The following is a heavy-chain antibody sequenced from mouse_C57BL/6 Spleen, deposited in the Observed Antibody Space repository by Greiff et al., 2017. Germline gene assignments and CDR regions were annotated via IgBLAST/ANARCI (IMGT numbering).Heavy chain of an antibody. Sequence: VQLQQPGAELVRPGSSVKLSCKASGYTFTSYWMDWVKQRPGQGLEWIGNIYPSDSETHYNQKFKDKATLTVDKSPSTAYMQLNSLTSEDSAVYYCAHIAGVDYWGQGTSVTVSS. CDR3: AHIAGVDY. D-gene: IGHD1-1*02. CDR2: IYPSDSET. J-gene: IGHJ4*01. V-gene: IGHV1-61*01. CDR1: GYTFTSYW.